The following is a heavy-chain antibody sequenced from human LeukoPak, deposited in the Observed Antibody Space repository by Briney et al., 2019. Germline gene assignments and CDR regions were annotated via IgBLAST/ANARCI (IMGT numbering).Heavy chain of an antibody. CDR1: GYTFTSYA. Sequence: ASVKVSCKASGYTFTSYAINWVRQAPGQGLEWMGWINTNTGNPTFAQGFTGRFVFSLDTSVSTAYLQISSLKAEDTAVYYCARLFVVVPAAVNHDAFDIWGQGTMVTVSS. D-gene: IGHD2-2*01. V-gene: IGHV7-4-1*02. CDR3: ARLFVVVPAAVNHDAFDI. CDR2: INTNTGNP. J-gene: IGHJ3*02.